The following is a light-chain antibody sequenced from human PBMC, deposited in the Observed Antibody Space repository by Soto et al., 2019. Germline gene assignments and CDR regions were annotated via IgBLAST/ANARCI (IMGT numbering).Light chain of an antibody. CDR1: SSDVGGYNP. Sequence: QSALTQPASVSGSPGQSITISCTGTSSDVGGYNPVSWYQQHPGKAPKLMIYEGSKRPSGVSERFSGSKSGNTASLTISGLQADDEADYYCSSYADSGTSGVFGGGTKLTVL. J-gene: IGLJ3*02. CDR3: SSYADSGTSGV. V-gene: IGLV2-23*01. CDR2: EGS.